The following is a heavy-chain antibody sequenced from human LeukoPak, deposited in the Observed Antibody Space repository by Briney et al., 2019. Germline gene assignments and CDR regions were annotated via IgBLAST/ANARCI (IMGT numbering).Heavy chain of an antibody. Sequence: GGSLRLSCAASGFNFSNYGIHWVRQAPGKGLEWVAVISYDGSNKYYADSVKGRFTISRDNSKNTLYLQMNSLRAEDTAVYYCAKEYCSGGSCYPGGFDPWGQGTLVTVSS. CDR3: AKEYCSGGSCYPGGFDP. CDR1: GFNFSNYG. D-gene: IGHD2-15*01. J-gene: IGHJ5*02. CDR2: ISYDGSNK. V-gene: IGHV3-30*18.